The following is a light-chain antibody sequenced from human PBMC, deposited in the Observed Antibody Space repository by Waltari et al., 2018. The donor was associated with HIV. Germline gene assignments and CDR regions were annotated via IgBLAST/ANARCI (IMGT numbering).Light chain of an antibody. CDR2: NNH. Sequence: QSGLTQPPSASGTPGQRVTISCSGSSSNIGSHPVHWYQLLPRSAPKVVINNNHQRPSGVPERFSGSKSGTSASLDIFRLQSEDEAEYYCAAWDDSLNAVIFGGGTKLTVL. CDR1: SSNIGSHP. J-gene: IGLJ2*01. V-gene: IGLV1-44*01. CDR3: AAWDDSLNAVI.